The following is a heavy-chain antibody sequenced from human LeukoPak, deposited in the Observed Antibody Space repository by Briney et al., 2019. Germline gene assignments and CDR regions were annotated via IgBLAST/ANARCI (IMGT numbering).Heavy chain of an antibody. Sequence: ASVKVSCKASGYTFTGYYMHWVRQAPGQGLEWMGWINPNSGGTNYAQKFQGRVTMTRDTSISTAYMELSRLRSDDTAVYYCARKPRYSSSWSMGHDAFDIWGQGTMVTVSS. D-gene: IGHD6-13*01. CDR1: GYTFTGYY. CDR3: ARKPRYSSSWSMGHDAFDI. V-gene: IGHV1-2*02. J-gene: IGHJ3*02. CDR2: INPNSGGT.